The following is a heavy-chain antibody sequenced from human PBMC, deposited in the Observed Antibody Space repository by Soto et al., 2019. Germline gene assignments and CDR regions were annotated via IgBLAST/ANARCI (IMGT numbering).Heavy chain of an antibody. Sequence: SETLSLTCAVYGGSFSGYYWSWIRQPPGKGLEWIGEINHSGSTNYNPSLKSRVTISVDTSKNQFSLKLSSVTAADTAVYYCARGSGVAVYWYFDLWGRGTLVT. J-gene: IGHJ2*01. CDR2: INHSGST. CDR1: GGSFSGYY. V-gene: IGHV4-34*01. CDR3: ARGSGVAVYWYFDL. D-gene: IGHD6-19*01.